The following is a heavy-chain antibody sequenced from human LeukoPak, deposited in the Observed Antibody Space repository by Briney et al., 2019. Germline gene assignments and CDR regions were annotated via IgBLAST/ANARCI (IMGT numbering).Heavy chain of an antibody. J-gene: IGHJ4*02. D-gene: IGHD3-22*01. V-gene: IGHV1-46*01. Sequence: GASVKVSCKASGYTYTSYYMHWVRQAPGQGLEWMGIINPSGGSTSYAQKFQGRVTMTRDMSTSTVYMELSSLRSEDTAVYYCARVPPNDSSGYYPYYFDYWGQGTLVTVSS. CDR2: INPSGGST. CDR1: GYTYTSYY. CDR3: ARVPPNDSSGYYPYYFDY.